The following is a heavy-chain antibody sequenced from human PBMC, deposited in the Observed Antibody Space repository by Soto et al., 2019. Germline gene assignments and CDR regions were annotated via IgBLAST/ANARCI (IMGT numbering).Heavy chain of an antibody. CDR1: GFPFSSSD. J-gene: IGHJ5*02. CDR2: IDGSGGTT. D-gene: IGHD3-10*01. V-gene: IGHV3-23*01. Sequence: GGSLRLSCAASGFPFSSSDMTWVRQAPGKGLDWVSTIDGSGGTTYYADSVKGRFTISRDNSMNTVYLQMNSLRADDTALYYCAKNSGWFNTWGQGALVTVSS. CDR3: AKNSGWFNT.